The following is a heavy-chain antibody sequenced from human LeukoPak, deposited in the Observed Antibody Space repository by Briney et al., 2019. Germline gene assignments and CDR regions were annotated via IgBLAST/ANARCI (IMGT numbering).Heavy chain of an antibody. V-gene: IGHV4-59*01. J-gene: IGHJ4*02. Sequence: PSETPSLTCTVSGGSISSYYWSWIRQPPGKRLEWIGYIYYSGSTNYNPSLKSRVTISVDTSKNQFSLKLSSVTAADTAVYYCARDVLAYCGADCYSGYFDYWGQGTLVTVSS. CDR3: ARDVLAYCGADCYSGYFDY. D-gene: IGHD2-21*02. CDR2: IYYSGST. CDR1: GGSISSYY.